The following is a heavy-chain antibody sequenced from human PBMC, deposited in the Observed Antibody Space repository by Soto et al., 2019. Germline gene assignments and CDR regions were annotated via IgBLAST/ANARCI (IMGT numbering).Heavy chain of an antibody. D-gene: IGHD6-6*01. V-gene: IGHV4-59*01. CDR1: GGSISSYY. CDR3: ARGRQLVSVFAQAWGMDV. CDR2: IYYSGST. J-gene: IGHJ6*02. Sequence: QVQLQESGPGLVKPSETLSLTCTVSGGSISSYYWSWIRQPPGKGLEWIGYIYYSGSTNYNPSLKCRVTISVDTSKNQFSLKRSSVTAADTAVYYCARGRQLVSVFAQAWGMDVWGQGTTVTVSS.